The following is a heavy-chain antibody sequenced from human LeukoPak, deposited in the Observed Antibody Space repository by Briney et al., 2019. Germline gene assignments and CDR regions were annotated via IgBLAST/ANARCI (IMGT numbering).Heavy chain of an antibody. D-gene: IGHD5-12*01. CDR2: ISSSSSYI. CDR1: GFTFSSYS. J-gene: IGHJ4*02. CDR3: ARDQPIVATPIDY. V-gene: IGHV3-21*01. Sequence: GGSLRLSCAASGFTFSSYSMNWVRQAPGKGLEWVSSISSSSSYIYYADSVKGRFTISRDNAKNSLYLQMNSLRAEDTAVYYCARDQPIVATPIDYWGQETLVTVSS.